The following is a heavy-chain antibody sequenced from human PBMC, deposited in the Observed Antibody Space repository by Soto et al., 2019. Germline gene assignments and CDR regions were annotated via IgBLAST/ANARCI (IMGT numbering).Heavy chain of an antibody. Sequence: SETLSLTCTVSGDSITSRSDYWGWIRQPPGEGLEWIGNIYYSGNTYYNPSLKRRVTISVDTSKNQFSLKLSSVTAADTAVYYCARGLPPYYDFWSGYYGWFDPWGQGTLVTVSS. J-gene: IGHJ5*02. V-gene: IGHV4-39*07. CDR1: GDSITSRSDY. CDR2: IYYSGNT. D-gene: IGHD3-3*01. CDR3: ARGLPPYYDFWSGYYGWFDP.